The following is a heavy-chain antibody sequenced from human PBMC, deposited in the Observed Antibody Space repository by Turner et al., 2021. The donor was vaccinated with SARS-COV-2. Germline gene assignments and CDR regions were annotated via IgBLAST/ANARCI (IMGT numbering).Heavy chain of an antibody. CDR2: IYASEDT. CDR3: ARDLGRHCTSTTCHRWEDNGMDV. V-gene: IGHV4-4*08. Sequence: QVQLQESGPGLVQSSETLSLTCTVSGASISSYFLTWIRQSPGRGLEWIGYIYASEDTDYHPSLKSRATISVDWSKNQFSLSLRSVTAADSAVYYCARDLGRHCTSTTCHRWEDNGMDVWGQGATVTVS. D-gene: IGHD2-8*01. CDR1: GASISSYF. J-gene: IGHJ6*02.